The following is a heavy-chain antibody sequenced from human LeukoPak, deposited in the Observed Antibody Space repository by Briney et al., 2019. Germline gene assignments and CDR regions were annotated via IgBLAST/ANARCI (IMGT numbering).Heavy chain of an antibody. V-gene: IGHV1-8*03. CDR3: ARRIAASGTPLGY. Sequence: ASVKVSCKASGYTFTSYDINWVRQATGQGLEWMGWMNPNSGNAGYEQKFQGRVTITRNTYISPAYMELSSLRSEDTAVYYCARRIAASGTPLGYWGQGTRLAVSS. D-gene: IGHD6-6*01. CDR2: MNPNSGNA. J-gene: IGHJ4*02. CDR1: GYTFTSYD.